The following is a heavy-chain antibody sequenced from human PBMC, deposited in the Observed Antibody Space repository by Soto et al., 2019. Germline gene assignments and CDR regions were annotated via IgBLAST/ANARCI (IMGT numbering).Heavy chain of an antibody. V-gene: IGHV3-48*01. CDR2: ISSSSSTI. CDR1: GFTFSSYS. Sequence: GGSLRLSCAASGFTFSSYSMNWVRQAPGKGLEWVSYISSSSSTIYYADSVKGRFTISRDNAKNSLYLQMNSLRAEDTAVYYCARTYCSGGSCYSMVPDYWGQGT. CDR3: ARTYCSGGSCYSMVPDY. D-gene: IGHD2-15*01. J-gene: IGHJ4*02.